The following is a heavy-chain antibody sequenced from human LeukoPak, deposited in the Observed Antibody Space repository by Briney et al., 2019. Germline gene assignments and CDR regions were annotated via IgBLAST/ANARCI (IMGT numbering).Heavy chain of an antibody. V-gene: IGHV3-21*01. CDR3: ARDLHYYDSSGYYGFDY. J-gene: IGHJ4*02. CDR1: GFTFSSYS. Sequence: GGSLRLSCAASGFTFSSYSMNWVRQAPGKGLEWVSSISSSGYIYYADSVKGRFTISRDNAKNSLYLQMNSLRAEDTAVYYCARDLHYYDSSGYYGFDYWGQGTLVTVSS. CDR2: ISSSGYI. D-gene: IGHD3-22*01.